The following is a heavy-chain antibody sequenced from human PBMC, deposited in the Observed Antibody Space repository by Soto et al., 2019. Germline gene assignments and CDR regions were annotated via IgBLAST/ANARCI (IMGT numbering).Heavy chain of an antibody. D-gene: IGHD2-15*01. CDR1: GFTFSSYV. V-gene: IGHV3-23*01. CDR3: AKDGLGSCTGGTCYGSDY. Sequence: EVQLLESGGNLVQPGGSLRLSCAASGFTFSSYVMSWVRQAPGKGLEWVSTFSGSGASRYDADSVKGRFTISRDNSKNTVYLQMNSLRAEDTAVYYCAKDGLGSCTGGTCYGSDYWGQGTLVTVSS. J-gene: IGHJ4*02. CDR2: FSGSGASR.